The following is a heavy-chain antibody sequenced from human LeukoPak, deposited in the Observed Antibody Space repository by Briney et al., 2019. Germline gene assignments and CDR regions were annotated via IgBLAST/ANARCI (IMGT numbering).Heavy chain of an antibody. J-gene: IGHJ4*02. CDR3: AREGNIVGAPQFWAYFDY. V-gene: IGHV3-21*01. CDR2: ISSSSSYI. CDR1: GFTFSSYA. Sequence: PGGSLRLSCAASGFTFSSYAMSWVRQAPGKGLEWVSSISSSSSYIYYADSVKGRFTISRDNAKNSLYLQMNSLRAEDTAVYYCAREGNIVGAPQFWAYFDYWGQGTLVTVSS. D-gene: IGHD1-26*01.